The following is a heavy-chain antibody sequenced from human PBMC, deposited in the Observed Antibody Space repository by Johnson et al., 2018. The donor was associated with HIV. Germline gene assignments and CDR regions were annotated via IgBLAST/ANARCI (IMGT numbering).Heavy chain of an antibody. D-gene: IGHD2-21*02. J-gene: IGHJ3*02. CDR3: AAGDSHGGAFDS. CDR2: IYSGGST. Sequence: VQLVESGGGVVQPGRSLRLSCAASGFTFSSYAMHWVRQAPGKGLEWVAVIYSGGSTYYADSVKGRFTISRDNSKNTLYLQMNSLGAEDTAVYYCAAGDSHGGAFDSWGQGTMVTVSS. CDR1: GFTFSSYA. V-gene: IGHV3-NL1*01.